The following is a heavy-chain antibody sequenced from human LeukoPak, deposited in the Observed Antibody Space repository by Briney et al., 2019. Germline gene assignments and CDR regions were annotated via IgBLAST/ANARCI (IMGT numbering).Heavy chain of an antibody. CDR1: GFTYSDYY. CDR2: ISSSGSTI. Sequence: GGSLRLXCAASGFTYSDYYMSWIRQAPGKGLEWVSYISSSGSTIYYADSVKGRFTISRDNAKNSLYLQMNSLRAEDTAVYYCARAGYDFWSGYYRPDAFDIWGQGTMVTVSS. V-gene: IGHV3-11*04. J-gene: IGHJ3*02. D-gene: IGHD3-3*01. CDR3: ARAGYDFWSGYYRPDAFDI.